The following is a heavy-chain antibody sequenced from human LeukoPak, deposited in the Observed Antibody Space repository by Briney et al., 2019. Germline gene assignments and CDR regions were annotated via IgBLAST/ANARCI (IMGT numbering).Heavy chain of an antibody. V-gene: IGHV3-74*01. CDR1: GFIFSSYW. CDR2: ISPTGSTT. D-gene: IGHD6-6*01. Sequence: PGGSLRLSCAASGFIFSSYWMHWVRQAPGKGLVWVSRISPTGSTTSYADSVKGRFTVSRDNAKNTLYLQVNNLRAEDTAVYYCARGPNSNWSGLDFWGQGTLLTVSS. J-gene: IGHJ4*02. CDR3: ARGPNSNWSGLDF.